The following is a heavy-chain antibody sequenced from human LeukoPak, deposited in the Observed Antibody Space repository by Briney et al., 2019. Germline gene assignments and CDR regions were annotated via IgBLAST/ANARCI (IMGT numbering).Heavy chain of an antibody. V-gene: IGHV1-8*03. Sequence: ASVKVSCKTSGYIFSNYDINWVRQATAQGLEWMGWVNPNSGNRGYAQKFQGRLTITSNTSITTAFLDLSSLRSDDTAVYYCARGTISGARSFDPWGQRTLVTVSS. CDR3: ARGTISGARSFDP. CDR1: GYIFSNYD. D-gene: IGHD3-3*01. CDR2: VNPNSGNR. J-gene: IGHJ5*02.